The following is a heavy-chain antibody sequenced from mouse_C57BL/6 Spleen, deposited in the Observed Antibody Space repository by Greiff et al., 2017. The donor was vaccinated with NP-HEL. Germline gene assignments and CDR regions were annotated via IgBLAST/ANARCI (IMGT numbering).Heavy chain of an antibody. CDR2: IRLKSDNYAT. D-gene: IGHD2-10*01. V-gene: IGHV6-3*01. Sequence: EVKLMESGGGLVQPGGSMKLSCVASGFTFSNYWMNWVRQSPEKGLEWVAQIRLKSDNYATHYAESVKGRFTISRDDSKSSVYLQMNNLRAEDTGIYYCTGPYSRYFDVWGTGTTVTVSS. CDR1: GFTFSNYW. CDR3: TGPYSRYFDV. J-gene: IGHJ1*03.